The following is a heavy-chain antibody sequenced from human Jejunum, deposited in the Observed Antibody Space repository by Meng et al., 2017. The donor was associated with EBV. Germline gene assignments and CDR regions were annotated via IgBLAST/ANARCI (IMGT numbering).Heavy chain of an antibody. CDR1: GFTFSSYW. CDR2: TNEDGRIT. D-gene: IGHD6-25*01. CDR3: SRDLAGSDDD. J-gene: IGHJ4*02. V-gene: IGHV3-74*01. Sequence: EVLVVESGGAFVQPGVSLILSCAASGFTFSSYWMHWVRQAPGQGLVWVSRTNEDGRITNYADSVKGRFTISRDNTKNTLYLQMNSLRAEDTAVYFCSRDLAGSDDDWGQGTLVTVSS.